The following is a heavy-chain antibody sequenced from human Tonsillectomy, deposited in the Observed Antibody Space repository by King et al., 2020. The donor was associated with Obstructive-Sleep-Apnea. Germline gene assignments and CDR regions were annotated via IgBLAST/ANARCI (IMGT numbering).Heavy chain of an antibody. V-gene: IGHV3-33*01. D-gene: IGHD3/OR15-3a*01. CDR1: GFTFNSFG. Sequence: VQLVESGGGVVQPGRFLRLSCAASGFTFNSFGMDWVRQAPGKGLEWVAFIWYDGSNKYYADSVKGRFTISRDNSKNTLYLQMNSLRAEDTAVYYCARDSPLRTGNYYGMDVWGQGTTVTVSS. J-gene: IGHJ6*02. CDR2: IWYDGSNK. CDR3: ARDSPLRTGNYYGMDV.